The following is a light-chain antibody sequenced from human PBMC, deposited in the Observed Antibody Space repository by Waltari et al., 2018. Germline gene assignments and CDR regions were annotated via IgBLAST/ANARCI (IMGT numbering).Light chain of an antibody. Sequence: DIQNTQSQSSLSASVGDRVTITCQASQDTSNYLNWDRKKPGKAPKLLIYDASNLETGVQSRFSGSGTRTDFAFTISSLQPEDIATYYCQQYDNLPITFGQVTRLEIK. J-gene: IGKJ5*01. CDR1: QDTSNY. CDR3: QQYDNLPIT. V-gene: IGKV1-33*01. CDR2: DAS.